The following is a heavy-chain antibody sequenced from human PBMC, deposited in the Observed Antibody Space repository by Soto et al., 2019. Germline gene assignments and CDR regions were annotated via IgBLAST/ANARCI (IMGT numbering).Heavy chain of an antibody. CDR2: IIGSGGST. CDR3: ATSYSSSSRAVY. J-gene: IGHJ4*02. V-gene: IGHV3-23*01. CDR1: GXTFSSYS. D-gene: IGHD6-6*01. Sequence: GSLRLSCAASGXTFSSYSMSWVRQAPGKGLEWVSAIIGSGGSTYYADSVKGRFTISRDNSKNTLYLQMNSLRAEDTAVYYCATSYSSSSRAVYWGQGTLGTVSS.